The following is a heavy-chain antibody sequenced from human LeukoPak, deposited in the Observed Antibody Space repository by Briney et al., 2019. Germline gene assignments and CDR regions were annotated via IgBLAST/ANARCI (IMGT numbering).Heavy chain of an antibody. D-gene: IGHD4-17*01. CDR1: GYTFTGYY. CDR2: INPNSGGT. J-gene: IGHJ5*02. CDR3: ARQAHTVTLYSWFDP. V-gene: IGHV1-2*02. Sequence: ASVKVSCKASGYTFTGYYMHWVRQAPGQGLEWMGWINPNSGGTNYAQKFQGRVTMTRDTSISTAYMELSRLRSDDTAVYYCARQAHTVTLYSWFDPWGQGTLVTVSS.